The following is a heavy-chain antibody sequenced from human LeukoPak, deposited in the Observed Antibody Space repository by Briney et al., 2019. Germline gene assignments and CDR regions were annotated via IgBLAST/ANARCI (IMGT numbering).Heavy chain of an antibody. CDR1: GFTFSSYE. D-gene: IGHD5-18*01. Sequence: PGGSLRLSCAASGFTFSSYEMNWVRQAPGKGLEWLSYISSSGNTIYYADSVKDRFTISRDNAKNSMYLHMSSLRAEDTAIYYCARDSYGTEDFDYWGQGTLVTVSS. CDR2: ISSSGNTI. CDR3: ARDSYGTEDFDY. V-gene: IGHV3-48*03. J-gene: IGHJ4*02.